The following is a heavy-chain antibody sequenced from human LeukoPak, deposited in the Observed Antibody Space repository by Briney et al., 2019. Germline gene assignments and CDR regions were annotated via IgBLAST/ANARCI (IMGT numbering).Heavy chain of an antibody. D-gene: IGHD2-15*01. CDR3: ARDSGLLDYYGMDV. J-gene: IGHJ6*02. Sequence: VASVKVSCKASGGTFSSYAISWVRQAPGQGLEWMGWISAYNGNTNYAQKLQGRVTMTTDTSTSTAYMELRSLRPDDTAVYYCARDSGLLDYYGMDVWGQGTTVTVSS. V-gene: IGHV1-18*01. CDR1: GGTFSSYA. CDR2: ISAYNGNT.